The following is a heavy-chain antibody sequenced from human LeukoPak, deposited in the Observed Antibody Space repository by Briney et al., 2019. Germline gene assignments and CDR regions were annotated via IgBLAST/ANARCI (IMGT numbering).Heavy chain of an antibody. J-gene: IGHJ4*02. CDR3: ARGYDFWSGYSFDY. CDR1: GFTFSNYG. D-gene: IGHD3-3*01. CDR2: IHGSSGST. Sequence: PGGSLRLSCSASGFTFSNYGMSWVRQAPGNGLEWFSGIHGSSGSTYYADSVKARSTISRDNSKNTLYLQMNSLRAEDTAVYYCARGYDFWSGYSFDYWGQGTLVTVSS. V-gene: IGHV3-23*01.